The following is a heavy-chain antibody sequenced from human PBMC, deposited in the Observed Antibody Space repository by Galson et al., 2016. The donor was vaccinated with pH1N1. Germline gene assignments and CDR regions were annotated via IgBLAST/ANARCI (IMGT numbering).Heavy chain of an antibody. CDR2: IHYSGFT. D-gene: IGHD1-26*01. V-gene: IGHV4-39*01. CDR1: GGSISGGGYY. CDR3: ASLVRGSYPDPLYYFDY. Sequence: ETLSLTCTVSGGSISGGGYYWSWIRQPPGKGLEWIGNIHYSGFTHYNSSLQSRVTISVDTSENQFSLRLSSVTAADTAVYYCASLVRGSYPDPLYYFDYWGQGTLVTVSS. J-gene: IGHJ4*02.